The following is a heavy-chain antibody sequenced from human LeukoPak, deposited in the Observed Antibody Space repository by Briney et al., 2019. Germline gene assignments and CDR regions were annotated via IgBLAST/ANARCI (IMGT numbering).Heavy chain of an antibody. Sequence: PGGSLRLSCAASGFTFSSYAMSWVRQAPGKGLEWVSAISGSGGSTYYADSVKGRFTISRDNSKNTLYLQMNSLGAEDTAVYYCAKDFRVTMSWYYYYGMDVWGQGTTVTVSS. CDR2: ISGSGGST. CDR3: AKDFRVTMSWYYYYGMDV. D-gene: IGHD4-11*01. CDR1: GFTFSSYA. J-gene: IGHJ6*02. V-gene: IGHV3-23*01.